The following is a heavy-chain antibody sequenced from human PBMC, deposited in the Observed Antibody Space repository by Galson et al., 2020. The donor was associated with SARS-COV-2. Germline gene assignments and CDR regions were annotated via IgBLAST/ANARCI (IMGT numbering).Heavy chain of an antibody. Sequence: SETLSLTYIVSGGSISSGAYYWNWIRQRPGKGLEWIGYIYYSGSTYYNPSLKSRVTISVDTPKNQFSLKLGSVTAADTAVYYCARSPFLNDYGVSLFHPYFDYWGPGTLVTVSS. J-gene: IGHJ4*02. CDR3: ARSPFLNDYGVSLFHPYFDY. CDR2: IYYSGST. CDR1: GGSISSGAYY. D-gene: IGHD4-17*01. V-gene: IGHV4-31*03.